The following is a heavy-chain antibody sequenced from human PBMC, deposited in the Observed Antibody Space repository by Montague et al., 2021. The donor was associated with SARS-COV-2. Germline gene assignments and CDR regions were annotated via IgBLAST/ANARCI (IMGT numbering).Heavy chain of an antibody. J-gene: IGHJ3*02. Sequence: SETLSLTCTVSGGSVTSGDYYWTWIRQPPGKGLEWIGYIYNTGSTNYNPSLKSRVTISMDTSKNLFSLKVDSVSAADTAVYYCATGTPAYEVFDIWGQGTMVTVSS. V-gene: IGHV4-61*08. CDR2: IYNTGST. CDR1: GGSVTSGDYY. D-gene: IGHD3-22*01. CDR3: ATGTPAYEVFDI.